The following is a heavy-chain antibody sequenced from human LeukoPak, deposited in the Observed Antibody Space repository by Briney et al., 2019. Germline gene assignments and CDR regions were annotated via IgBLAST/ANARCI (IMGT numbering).Heavy chain of an antibody. J-gene: IGHJ3*02. V-gene: IGHV1-69*01. CDR2: INPIFGTA. CDR1: GGTFSSYA. CDR3: ARGRDTAMRLSYFPSLDI. Sequence: SVKVSCKASGGTFSSYAIGWVRQAPGQGLEWMGGINPIFGTANYAQKFQGRVTITADESTSTAYMELSSLRSEDTAVYYCARGRDTAMRLSYFPSLDIWGQGTMVTVSS. D-gene: IGHD5-18*01.